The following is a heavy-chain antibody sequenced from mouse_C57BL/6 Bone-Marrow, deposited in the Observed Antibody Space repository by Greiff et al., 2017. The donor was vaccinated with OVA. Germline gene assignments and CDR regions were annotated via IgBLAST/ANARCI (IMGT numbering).Heavy chain of an antibody. CDR3: ARSQGLFITTVVATPYFDY. CDR1: GYTFTSYT. Sequence: QVQLQQSGAELARPGASVKMSCKASGYTFTSYTMHWVKQRPGQGLEWIGYINPSSGYTKYNQKFKDKATLTADKSSSTAYMQLSSLTSEDSAVYYCARSQGLFITTVVATPYFDYWGQGTTLTVSS. CDR2: INPSSGYT. V-gene: IGHV1-4*01. J-gene: IGHJ2*01. D-gene: IGHD1-1*01.